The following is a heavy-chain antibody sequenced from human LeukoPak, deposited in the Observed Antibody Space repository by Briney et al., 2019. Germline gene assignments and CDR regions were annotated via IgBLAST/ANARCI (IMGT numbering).Heavy chain of an antibody. Sequence: PSETLSLTCTVSGGSISSSSYSWGWIRQPPGKGLEWIGSIYYSGSTYYNPSLKSRVTISVDTSKNQFSLKLNSVTAADTSVYYCARRSVVVTAFDYWGQGTLVTVSS. V-gene: IGHV4-39*01. J-gene: IGHJ4*02. CDR1: GGSISSSSYS. D-gene: IGHD2-21*02. CDR2: IYYSGST. CDR3: ARRSVVVTAFDY.